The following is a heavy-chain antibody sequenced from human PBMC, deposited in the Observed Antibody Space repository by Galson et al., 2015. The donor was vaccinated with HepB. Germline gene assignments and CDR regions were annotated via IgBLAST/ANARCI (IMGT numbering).Heavy chain of an antibody. CDR2: INHSGST. Sequence: ATLSPSCAVCGGSCSGYFRSWLRQPPGKGLGWIGVINHSGSTNYKPSLKSRVTISIDTSKNQFSLKLSSVTAADTAVYYCARLGQQLVPQGSYWGQGTLVTVSS. J-gene: IGHJ4*02. CDR3: ARLGQQLVPQGSY. D-gene: IGHD6-13*01. V-gene: IGHV4-34*01. CDR1: GGSCSGYF.